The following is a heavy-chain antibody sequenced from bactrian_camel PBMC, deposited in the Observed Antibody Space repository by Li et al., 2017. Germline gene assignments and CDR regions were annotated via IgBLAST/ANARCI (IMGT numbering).Heavy chain of an antibody. CDR2: IDTTDGST. D-gene: IGHD4*01. V-gene: IGHV3S1*01. J-gene: IGHJ7*01. CDR1: GQQQGTYY. Sequence: HVQLVESGGGSVQAGGSLRLSCPFSGQQQGTYYMAWFRQAPGREREGVAAIDTTDGSTTYADSVKGRFTISRDNAKKNLYLQMNSLRTEDTAVYYCAREKDNSDALDYWGKGTQVTVS.